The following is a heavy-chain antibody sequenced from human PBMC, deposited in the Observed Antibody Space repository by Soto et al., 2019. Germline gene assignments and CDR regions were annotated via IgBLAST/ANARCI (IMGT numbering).Heavy chain of an antibody. J-gene: IGHJ4*02. D-gene: IGHD6-25*01. V-gene: IGHV4-34*01. CDR2: INHSVST. Sequence: QVQLQQWGAGLLKPSETLSLTCAVYGGSFSGYYWSWIRQPPGKGLAWIGAINHSVSTNYNPSLKSRVYIAVDTSKNQFSLKLTSVTAADTAVYYCARGDHRGHFDYWGQGTLVTVSS. CDR1: GGSFSGYY. CDR3: ARGDHRGHFDY.